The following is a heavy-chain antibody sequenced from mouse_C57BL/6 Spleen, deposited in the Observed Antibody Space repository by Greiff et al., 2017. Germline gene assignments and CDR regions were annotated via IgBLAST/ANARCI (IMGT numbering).Heavy chain of an antibody. CDR3: ARFITTVVATCDY. J-gene: IGHJ2*01. CDR2: IYPGDGDT. V-gene: IGHV1-82*01. Sequence: QVQLQQSGPELVKPGASVKISCTASGYAFSSSWMNWVKQRPGKGLEWIGRIYPGDGDTNYNGKFKGKATLTADKSSSTAYMQLSSLTSEDSAVYFCARFITTVVATCDYWGQGTTLTVSS. CDR1: GYAFSSSW. D-gene: IGHD1-1*01.